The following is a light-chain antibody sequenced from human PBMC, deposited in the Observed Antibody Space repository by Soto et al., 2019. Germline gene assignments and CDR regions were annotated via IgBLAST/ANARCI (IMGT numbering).Light chain of an antibody. CDR2: GAS. J-gene: IGKJ2*01. V-gene: IGKV3-20*01. CDR3: QQYGSSPRT. Sequence: EVVLTQSPGTLSLSPGERATLSCRASQSVTNNYLAWYQQKPGQAPRLLIYGASSRATGIPDRFSVSGSGTDFTLTISRLEPEDLAVYYCQQYGSSPRTFGQGTKLEI. CDR1: QSVTNNY.